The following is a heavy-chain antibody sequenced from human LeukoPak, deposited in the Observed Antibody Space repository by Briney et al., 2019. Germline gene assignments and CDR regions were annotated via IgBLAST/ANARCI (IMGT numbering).Heavy chain of an antibody. CDR2: INQGGSGK. V-gene: IGHV3-7*03. J-gene: IGHJ6*02. CDR3: ARDRVTNPYDYYGLDV. Sequence: GGSLRLSCAASGFPFSNYWMTWVRQAPGKGLEWVANINQGGSGKYYVDSVKGRFTISRDNAKNSLYLQINSLRAEDTAVYFCARDRVTNPYDYYGLDVWGQGTTVSVSS. CDR1: GFPFSNYW. D-gene: IGHD2-8*01.